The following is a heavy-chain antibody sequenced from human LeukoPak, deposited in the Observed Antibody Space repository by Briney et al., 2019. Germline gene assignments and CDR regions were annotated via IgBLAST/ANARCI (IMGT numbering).Heavy chain of an antibody. V-gene: IGHV4-39*01. J-gene: IGHJ4*02. D-gene: IGHD1-26*01. Sequence: SDTLSLTWTGSGGPISSSSDYWAWIREPPGKGVEGIRSIYYIGSPYYNPSLRSRVTISVDTSKNQFSLKLSSVTAADTAVYYCARRAYSGSYPSYFDYWGQGTLVTVSS. CDR3: ARRAYSGSYPSYFDY. CDR2: IYYIGSP. CDR1: GGPISSSSDY.